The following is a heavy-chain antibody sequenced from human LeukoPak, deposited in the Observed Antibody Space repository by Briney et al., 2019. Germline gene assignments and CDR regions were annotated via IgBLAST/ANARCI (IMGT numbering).Heavy chain of an antibody. V-gene: IGHV1-8*03. D-gene: IGHD6-13*01. CDR2: MNPNGGNT. Sequence: ASVKVSCKASGYTFTSYDINWVRQATGQGLEWMGWMNPNGGNTGYAQKFQGRVTITRNTSISTAYMELSSLRSEDTAVYYCARAGLISSSWYWYYYYMDVWGKGTTVTVSS. J-gene: IGHJ6*03. CDR1: GYTFTSYD. CDR3: ARAGLISSSWYWYYYYMDV.